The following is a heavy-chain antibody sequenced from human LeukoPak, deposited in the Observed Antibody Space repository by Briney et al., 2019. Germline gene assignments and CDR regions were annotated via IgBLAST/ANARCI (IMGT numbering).Heavy chain of an antibody. J-gene: IGHJ4*02. Sequence: SVKVSCKASGGTFSSYAISWVRQAPGQGLEWMGGIIPIFGTANYAQKFQGRVTITADESTSTAYMELSSLRSEDTAVYYCATSRGYCGGDCYSAYWGQGTLVTVSS. CDR1: GGTFSSYA. CDR2: IIPIFGTA. D-gene: IGHD2-21*02. CDR3: ATSRGYCGGDCYSAY. V-gene: IGHV1-69*13.